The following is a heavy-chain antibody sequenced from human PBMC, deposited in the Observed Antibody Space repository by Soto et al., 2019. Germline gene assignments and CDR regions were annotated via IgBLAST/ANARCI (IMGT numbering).Heavy chain of an antibody. CDR1: GYRFTSYW. D-gene: IGHD3-9*01. J-gene: IGHJ3*02. V-gene: IGHV5-51*01. CDR3: ARQSDILTGYYNAFDI. Sequence: GESLKISCKGSGYRFTSYWIGWVRQMPGKGLEWMGIIYPGDSDTRYSPSFQGQVTISADKSISTAYLQWSSLKAPDTAMYYCARQSDILTGYYNAFDIWGQGTMVTVSS. CDR2: IYPGDSDT.